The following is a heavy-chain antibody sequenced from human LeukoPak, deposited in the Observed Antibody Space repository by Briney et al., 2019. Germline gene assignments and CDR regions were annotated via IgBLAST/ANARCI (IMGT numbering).Heavy chain of an antibody. V-gene: IGHV4-34*01. CDR2: INHSGST. CDR3: ARARGDFWSGXLGYFDY. D-gene: IGHD3-3*01. CDR1: GGSFSGYY. J-gene: IGHJ4*02. Sequence: SETLSLTCAVYGGSFSGYYWSWIRQPPGKGLEWIGEINHSGSTNYNPSLKSRVTISVDTSKNQFSLKLSSVTAADTAVYYCARARGDFWSGXLGYFDYWGQGTLVTVSS.